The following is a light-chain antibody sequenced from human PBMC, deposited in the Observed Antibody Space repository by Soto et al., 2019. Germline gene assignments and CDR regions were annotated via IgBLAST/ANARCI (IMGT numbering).Light chain of an antibody. J-gene: IGKJ2*01. CDR1: QTTNTW. Sequence: DIQMTQFPYTLSASVEDRVTITCRASQTTNTWLAWYQQKPGTAPKLLIYDASSLEGGVPSRFSASGSGTEFTLTISSLQPDDLAAYYCQQYISYPYTIGQGTKVEIK. V-gene: IGKV1-5*01. CDR3: QQYISYPYT. CDR2: DAS.